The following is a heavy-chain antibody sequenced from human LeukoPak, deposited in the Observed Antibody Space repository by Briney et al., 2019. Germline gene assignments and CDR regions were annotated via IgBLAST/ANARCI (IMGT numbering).Heavy chain of an antibody. Sequence: PGGSLRLSCAASGFTVSSNYMNWVRQAPGKGLEWVSVIYSGGSTYYADSVKGRFTISRDNSKNTLYLQMNSLRAEDTAVYYCAIDRDANWFDPWGQGTLVTVSS. CDR2: IYSGGST. D-gene: IGHD3-10*01. J-gene: IGHJ5*02. CDR3: AIDRDANWFDP. CDR1: GFTVSSNY. V-gene: IGHV3-53*01.